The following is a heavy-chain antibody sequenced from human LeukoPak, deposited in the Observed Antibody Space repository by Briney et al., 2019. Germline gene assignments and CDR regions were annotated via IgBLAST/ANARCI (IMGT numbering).Heavy chain of an antibody. D-gene: IGHD4-23*01. CDR2: ISYGASHK. V-gene: IGHV3-30*04. CDR1: GFTFSSFA. Sequence: GGSLRLSCAASGFTFSSFAMHWVRQAPGKGLEWVAVISYGASHKFYADSVQGRFTISRDNSKNTLSLQMDTLRREDTAVYYCARARSVGPPTGFDQWGQGTPVTVSS. J-gene: IGHJ4*02. CDR3: ARARSVGPPTGFDQ.